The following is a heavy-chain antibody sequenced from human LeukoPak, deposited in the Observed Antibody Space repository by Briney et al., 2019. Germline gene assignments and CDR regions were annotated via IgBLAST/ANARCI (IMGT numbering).Heavy chain of an antibody. Sequence: GGSLRLSCVASGFTFNTCVMSWVRRTPGKGLEWVSGLSSSGATAYYADSVKGRFTISRDNSKNTMYLQMNSLRAEDTAVYYCAKGARGYTYGLVDFWGQGTLVTVSS. CDR3: AKGARGYTYGLVDF. CDR2: LSSSGATA. D-gene: IGHD5-18*01. CDR1: GFTFNTCV. J-gene: IGHJ4*02. V-gene: IGHV3-23*01.